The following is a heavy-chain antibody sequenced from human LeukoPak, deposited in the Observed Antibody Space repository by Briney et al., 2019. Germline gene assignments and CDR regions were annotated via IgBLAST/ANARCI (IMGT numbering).Heavy chain of an antibody. Sequence: GGSLRLSCAASGLTFSSYSMSWVRQAPGKGLEWVSYISSSGSTIYYADSVRGRFTISRDSAKNSLYLQMNSLRAEDTAVYYCARARSGYYFDYWGQGTLVTVSS. J-gene: IGHJ4*02. D-gene: IGHD1-14*01. CDR2: ISSSGSTI. V-gene: IGHV3-48*01. CDR1: GLTFSSYS. CDR3: ARARSGYYFDY.